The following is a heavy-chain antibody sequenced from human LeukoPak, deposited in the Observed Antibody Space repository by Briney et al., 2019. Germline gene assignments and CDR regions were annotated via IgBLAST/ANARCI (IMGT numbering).Heavy chain of an antibody. CDR3: ARLYYYDSSGSDAFDI. D-gene: IGHD3-22*01. Sequence: GGSLRLSCAASGFTFSSYSMNWVRQAPGKGLEWVSSISSSSSYIYYADSVKGRFTISRDNAKNSLYLQMNSLRAEDTAVYYCARLYYYDSSGSDAFDIWGQGTMVTASS. J-gene: IGHJ3*02. V-gene: IGHV3-21*01. CDR2: ISSSSSYI. CDR1: GFTFSSYS.